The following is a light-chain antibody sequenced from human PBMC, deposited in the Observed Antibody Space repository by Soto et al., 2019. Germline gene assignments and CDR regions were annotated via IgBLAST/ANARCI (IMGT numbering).Light chain of an antibody. Sequence: DIQMTQSPSTLSASVGDRVTITCRASQSISSWLAWYQQKPGKAPKLLIYKASSLESGVPSRFSGSGSGTEFTLTISSRQPDDFATYYCHQYNSYSLSTFGQGTKLEIK. CDR1: QSISSW. CDR3: HQYNSYSLST. CDR2: KAS. J-gene: IGKJ2*02. V-gene: IGKV1-5*03.